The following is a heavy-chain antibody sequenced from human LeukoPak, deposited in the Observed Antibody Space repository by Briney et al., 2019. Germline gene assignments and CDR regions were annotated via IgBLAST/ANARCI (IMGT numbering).Heavy chain of an antibody. CDR1: GFTFSSYA. V-gene: IGHV3-23*01. J-gene: IGHJ4*02. Sequence: GGSLRLFCEASGFTFSSYAMSWVRQAPGKGLEWVSAISGSGGSTYYADSVKGRFTISRDNSKNTLYLQMNSLRAEDTAVYYCAKAEWTDYYDSSGYYYNWGQGTLVTVSS. D-gene: IGHD3-22*01. CDR2: ISGSGGST. CDR3: AKAEWTDYYDSSGYYYN.